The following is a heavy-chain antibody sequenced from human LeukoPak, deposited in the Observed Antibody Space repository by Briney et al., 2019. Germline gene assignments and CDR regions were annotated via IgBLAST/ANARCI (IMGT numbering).Heavy chain of an antibody. J-gene: IGHJ6*03. CDR2: IYYSGST. D-gene: IGHD2/OR15-2a*01. CDR1: GGSISSYY. Sequence: SSETLSLTCTVSGGSISSYYWSWIRQPPGKGLEWIGYIYYSGSTNYNPSLKSRVTISVDTSKNQFSLKLSSVTAADTAVYYCARRAKRTTDYYYYYYYMDVWGKGTTVTVSS. V-gene: IGHV4-59*01. CDR3: ARRAKRTTDYYYYYYYMDV.